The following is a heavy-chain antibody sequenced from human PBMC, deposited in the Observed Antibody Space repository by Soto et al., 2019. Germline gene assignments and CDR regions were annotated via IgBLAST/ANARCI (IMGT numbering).Heavy chain of an antibody. V-gene: IGHV3-33*01. CDR3: AISALVTASDAFDI. CDR2: IWYDGSNK. D-gene: IGHD2-21*02. J-gene: IGHJ3*02. CDR1: GFTFSSYG. Sequence: QVQLVESGGGVVQPGRSLRLSCAASGFTFSSYGMHWVRQAPGKGLEWVAVIWYDGSNKYYADSVKGRFTISRDNSKNTLYLQMNCLRAEDTAVYYCAISALVTASDAFDIWGQGTMVTVSS.